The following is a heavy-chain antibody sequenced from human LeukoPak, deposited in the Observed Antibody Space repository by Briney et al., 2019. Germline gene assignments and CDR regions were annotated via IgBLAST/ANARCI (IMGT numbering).Heavy chain of an antibody. D-gene: IGHD6-13*01. Sequence: GASVKVSCKASGYTFTGYYMHWVRQAPGQGLEWMGWINPNSGGTNYAQKFQGRVTMTRDTSISTAYMELSRLRSDDTAVYYCARGFQRGKYSSSWYYDLDYWGQGTLVTVSS. J-gene: IGHJ4*02. CDR1: GYTFTGYY. V-gene: IGHV1-2*02. CDR2: INPNSGGT. CDR3: ARGFQRGKYSSSWYYDLDY.